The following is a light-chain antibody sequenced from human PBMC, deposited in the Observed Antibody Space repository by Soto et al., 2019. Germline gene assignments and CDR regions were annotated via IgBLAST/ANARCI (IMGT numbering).Light chain of an antibody. CDR1: SSDVGGSDY. J-gene: IGLJ2*01. CDR2: EVT. CDR3: DSFARGDNPHVL. Sequence: QSALTQPPSASGSPGQSVTISCTGTSSDVGGSDYVSWYQQHPGEAPKLIVDEVTKRPSGVPDRFSGSKSGNTASMTVSGLHDEDESSYYCDSFARGDNPHVLFGGGTKLTVL. V-gene: IGLV2-8*01.